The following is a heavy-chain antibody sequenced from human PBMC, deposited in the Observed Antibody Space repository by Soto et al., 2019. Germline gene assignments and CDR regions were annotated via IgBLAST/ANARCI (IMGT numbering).Heavy chain of an antibody. CDR1: GYRFISYG. V-gene: IGHV1-18*01. CDR3: ARDLGPDLGLTSGWFDP. CDR2: ISVYNGNT. Sequence: QVQLVQSGAEVKKPGASVKVSCKASGYRFISYGITWVRQAPGQGLEWMGWISVYNGNTKYAQNLQGRVTMTTDTSTSTVYMELRSLTSDDTAVYYCARDLGPDLGLTSGWFDPWGQGTLVTVSS. D-gene: IGHD3-9*01. J-gene: IGHJ5*02.